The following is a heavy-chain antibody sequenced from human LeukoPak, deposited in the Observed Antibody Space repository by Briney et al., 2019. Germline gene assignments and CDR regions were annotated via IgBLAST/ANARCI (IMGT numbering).Heavy chain of an antibody. V-gene: IGHV3-21*01. J-gene: IGHJ4*02. CDR2: ISSSGSYI. CDR3: AAYASLDY. Sequence: GGSLRLSCGASGFTFSRYSMNWVRQAPGKGLEWVSSISSSGSYIYYADSVKGRFTISRDNAKNSLYLQMNSLRAEDTAVYYCAAYASLDYLGQGTLLTVSS. D-gene: IGHD4-17*01. CDR1: GFTFSRYS.